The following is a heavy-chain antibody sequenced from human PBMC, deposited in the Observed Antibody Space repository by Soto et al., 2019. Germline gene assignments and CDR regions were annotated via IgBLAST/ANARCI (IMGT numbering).Heavy chain of an antibody. V-gene: IGHV1-18*01. Sequence: GASVKVSCKASGFTFSSYGIRWVRQVPGQGLEWMGWISAYSGDTNYAQRLQGRVTMTTDTSTSTAYMELRGLRSDDTAVYYCAGDDGSGTNDYWGQGTLVTVSS. D-gene: IGHD3-10*01. CDR1: GFTFSSYG. J-gene: IGHJ4*02. CDR2: ISAYSGDT. CDR3: AGDDGSGTNDY.